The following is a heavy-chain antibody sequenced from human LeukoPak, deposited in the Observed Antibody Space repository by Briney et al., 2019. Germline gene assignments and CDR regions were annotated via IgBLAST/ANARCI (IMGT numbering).Heavy chain of an antibody. Sequence: ASVKVSCKTSGGTFSSSAITWVRQAPGQGLEWMGRIIPVLNITNYAQKFQGRVTITADTSTSTVYMELGSLRAEETAVYYCARDQGLTAPPPYGLDVWGQGTTVIVFS. V-gene: IGHV1-69*04. CDR3: ARDQGLTAPPPYGLDV. CDR1: GGTFSSSA. CDR2: IIPVLNIT. J-gene: IGHJ6*02. D-gene: IGHD5-18*01.